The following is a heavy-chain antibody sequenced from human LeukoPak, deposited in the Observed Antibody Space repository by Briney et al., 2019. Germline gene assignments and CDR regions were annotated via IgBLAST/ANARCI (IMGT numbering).Heavy chain of an antibody. CDR2: IRSKANSYAT. CDR3: TSLRYGSGSYPDY. V-gene: IGHV3-73*01. D-gene: IGHD3-10*01. CDR1: GFTFSGSA. Sequence: PGGSLRLCCAASGFTFSGSAMHWVRQAPGKGLEWVGRIRSKANSYATAYAASVKGRFTISRDDSKNTAYLQMNSLKTEDTAVYYCTSLRYGSGSYPDYWGQGTLVTVSS. J-gene: IGHJ4*02.